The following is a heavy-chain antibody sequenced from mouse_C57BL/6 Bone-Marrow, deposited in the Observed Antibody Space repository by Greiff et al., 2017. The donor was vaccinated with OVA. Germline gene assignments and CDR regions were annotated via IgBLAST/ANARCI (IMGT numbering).Heavy chain of an antibody. CDR1: GFSLPSYG. CDR2: IWSGGST. D-gene: IGHD1-1*01. Sequence: VQLQQSGPGLVQPSQSLSITCTVSGFSLPSYGVHWVRQSPGTGLEWLGVIWSGGSTDYNAAFIPRLSISQDNSKSQVVFKMNSLQADDTAISYCARLYYGSSYERDYWGQGTTLTVSS. J-gene: IGHJ2*01. V-gene: IGHV2-2*01. CDR3: ARLYYGSSYERDY.